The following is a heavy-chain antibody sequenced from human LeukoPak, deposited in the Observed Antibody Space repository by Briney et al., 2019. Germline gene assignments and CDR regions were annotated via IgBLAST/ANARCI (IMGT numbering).Heavy chain of an antibody. J-gene: IGHJ4*02. D-gene: IGHD5-12*01. CDR2: ISIYNGNT. Sequence: GASVKVSCKASGYTFIDYGISWVRQAPGQGLEWMGWISIYNGNTNYAQKLQGRVAMTTEPSTSTAYMELRSLRSDDTAVYYCARDDALVATGSFDYWGQGTLVTVSS. CDR1: GYTFIDYG. V-gene: IGHV1-18*01. CDR3: ARDDALVATGSFDY.